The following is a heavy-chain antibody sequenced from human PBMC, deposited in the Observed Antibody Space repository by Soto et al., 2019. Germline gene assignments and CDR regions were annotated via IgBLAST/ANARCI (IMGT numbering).Heavy chain of an antibody. D-gene: IGHD5-18*01. CDR2: IIPIFGTA. J-gene: IGHJ6*02. CDR1: GGTFSSYA. CDR3: ARDSPVDTAMATFFHCYGMDV. V-gene: IGHV1-69*12. Sequence: QVQLVQSGAEVKKPGSSVKVACKASGGTFSSYAISWVRQAPGQGLEWMGGIIPIFGTANYAQKFQGRVTITADESTSTAYMELSSLRSEDTAVYYCARDSPVDTAMATFFHCYGMDVWGQGTTVTVSS.